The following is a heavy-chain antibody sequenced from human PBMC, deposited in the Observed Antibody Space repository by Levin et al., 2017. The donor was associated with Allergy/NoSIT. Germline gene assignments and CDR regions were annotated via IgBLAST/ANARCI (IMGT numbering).Heavy chain of an antibody. J-gene: IGHJ2*01. D-gene: IGHD6-6*01. V-gene: IGHV3-13*01. CDR1: GFTFSSHD. Sequence: QAGGSLRLSCAASGFTFSSHDMHWVRQATGKGLEWVSGIDTTGGTYYPDSVKGRFTISRDNAKNSLYLQMSSLRAGDTAVYYCAREIARPGNWYFDLWGRGTLVTVSS. CDR2: IDTTGGT. CDR3: AREIARPGNWYFDL.